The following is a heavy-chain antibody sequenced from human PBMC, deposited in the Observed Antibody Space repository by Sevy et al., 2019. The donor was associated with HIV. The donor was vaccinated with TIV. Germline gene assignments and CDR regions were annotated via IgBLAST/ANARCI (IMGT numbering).Heavy chain of an antibody. CDR3: ARAPSTVVRFDY. J-gene: IGHJ4*02. Sequence: SETLSLTCTVSGGSISSYYWSWIRQPPGKGLEWIGYIYYSGSTNYNPSLKSRVTISVDTSKNQFSLKLSSVTAADTAVYYCARAPSTVVRFDYWGQGTLVTVSS. D-gene: IGHD2-15*01. V-gene: IGHV4-59*01. CDR1: GGSISSYY. CDR2: IYYSGST.